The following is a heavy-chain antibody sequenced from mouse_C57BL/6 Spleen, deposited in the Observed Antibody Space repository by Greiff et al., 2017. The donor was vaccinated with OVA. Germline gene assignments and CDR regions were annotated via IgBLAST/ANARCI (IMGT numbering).Heavy chain of an antibody. CDR3: ARDTTNFDY. D-gene: IGHD1-1*01. CDR2: ISRGSSTI. J-gene: IGHJ2*01. Sequence: EVQGVESGGGLVKPGGSLKLSCAASGFTFSDYGMHWVRQAPEKGLEWVAYISRGSSTIYYADTVKGRFTISRDNAKNTLFLQRTSLRSEDTAMYYCARDTTNFDYWGQGTTLTVSS. CDR1: GFTFSDYG. V-gene: IGHV5-17*01.